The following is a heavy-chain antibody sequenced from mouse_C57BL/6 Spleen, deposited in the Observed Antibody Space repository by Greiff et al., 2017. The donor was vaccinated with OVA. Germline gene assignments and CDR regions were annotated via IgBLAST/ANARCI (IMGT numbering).Heavy chain of an antibody. V-gene: IGHV1-61*01. J-gene: IGHJ2*01. CDR1: GYTFTSYW. CDR3: ARWYYGSSYGYFDY. Sequence: VQLQQPGAELVRPGSSVKLSCKASGYTFTSYWMDWVKQRPGQGLEWIGNIYPSDSETHYNQKFKDKATLTVDKSSSTAYRQLSSLTSEDSAVYYCARWYYGSSYGYFDYWGQGTTLTVAS. CDR2: IYPSDSET. D-gene: IGHD1-1*01.